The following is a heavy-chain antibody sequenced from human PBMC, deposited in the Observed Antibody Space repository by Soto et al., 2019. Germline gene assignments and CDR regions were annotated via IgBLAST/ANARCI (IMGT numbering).Heavy chain of an antibody. V-gene: IGHV3-23*01. Sequence: GGSLRLSCAASGFTFSSYAMSWVRQAPGKGLEWVSAISGSGGSTYYAHSVRGRFTVSRDNSKNTLYLQMNSLRAEETDVYYCAKGNGGDPKAFDIWGQGTMVTVSS. CDR3: AKGNGGDPKAFDI. J-gene: IGHJ3*02. CDR2: ISGSGGST. CDR1: GFTFSSYA. D-gene: IGHD2-21*01.